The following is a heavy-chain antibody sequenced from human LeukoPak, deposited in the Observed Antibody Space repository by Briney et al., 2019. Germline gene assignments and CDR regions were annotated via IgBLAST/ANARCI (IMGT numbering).Heavy chain of an antibody. CDR3: ANGITMIVVVNDFDY. CDR1: GFTFSRYW. V-gene: IGHV3-74*01. J-gene: IGHJ4*02. Sequence: PGGSLRLSCAASGFTFSRYWMYWVRQAPGKGLVWVSHINSDGSSTNYADSVKGRFTISRDNAKNTLYLQMNSLRAEDTAVYYCANGITMIVVVNDFDYWGQGTLVTVSS. CDR2: INSDGSST. D-gene: IGHD3-22*01.